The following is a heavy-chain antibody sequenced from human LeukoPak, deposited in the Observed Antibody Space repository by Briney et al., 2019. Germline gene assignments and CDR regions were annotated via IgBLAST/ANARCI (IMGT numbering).Heavy chain of an antibody. Sequence: PGGSLRLSCAASGFTFSSYGMHWVRQAPGKGLEWVAFIRYDGSNKYYADSVKGRFTISRDNSKNTLYLQMNSLRAEDTAVYYCAKDQELGYYDSSGYIDYWGQGTLVTVSS. CDR3: AKDQELGYYDSSGYIDY. D-gene: IGHD3-22*01. J-gene: IGHJ4*02. CDR2: IRYDGSNK. CDR1: GFTFSSYG. V-gene: IGHV3-30*02.